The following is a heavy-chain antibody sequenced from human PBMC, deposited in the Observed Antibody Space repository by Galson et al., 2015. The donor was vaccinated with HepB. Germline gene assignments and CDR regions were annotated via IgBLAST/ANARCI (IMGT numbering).Heavy chain of an antibody. V-gene: IGHV5-51*01. CDR2: IYVGDSDT. J-gene: IGHJ6*02. D-gene: IGHD3-16*01. Sequence: QSGAEVKKXGXSLXXXCKGSGYDFXSHWIGWVRQTPGKGLEWMGIIYVGDSDTRYSPSFQGQVTISVDKSINTAYLQWSSLKASDTAMXVCGRSVPRGNIVMPNYGLDVWGQGTTVIVSS. CDR3: GRSVPRGNIVMPNYGLDV. CDR1: GYDFXSHW.